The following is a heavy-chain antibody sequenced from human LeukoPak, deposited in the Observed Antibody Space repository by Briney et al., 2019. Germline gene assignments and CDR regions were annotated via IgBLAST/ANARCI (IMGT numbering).Heavy chain of an antibody. Sequence: GGSLRLSCAASGFTFSSYAIHWVRQAPGKGLEWVAVISYDGSNKYYADSVKGRFTISRDNSKNTLYLQMNSLRAEDTAVYYCARVPPYGGNSGYWGQGTLVTVSS. CDR2: ISYDGSNK. CDR1: GFTFSSYA. V-gene: IGHV3-30-3*01. J-gene: IGHJ4*02. D-gene: IGHD4-23*01. CDR3: ARVPPYGGNSGY.